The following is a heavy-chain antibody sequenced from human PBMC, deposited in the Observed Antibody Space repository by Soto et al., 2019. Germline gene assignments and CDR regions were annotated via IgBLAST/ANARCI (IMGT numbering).Heavy chain of an antibody. V-gene: IGHV3-7*05. CDR3: ERDGSSSSYSYYYNGMDG. D-gene: IGHD6-13*01. CDR2: INQDGSEK. J-gene: IGHJ6*02. Sequence: EVQLVESGGGLVQPGGSLRLSCAASGFTFSSYWMSWVRQAPGKGLEWVASINQDGSEKFYVDSEKGRFTISRDNAKKSLYLQMNTLRVEDTAVYYCERDGSSSSYSYYYNGMDGWGQGTTVTVSS. CDR1: GFTFSSYW.